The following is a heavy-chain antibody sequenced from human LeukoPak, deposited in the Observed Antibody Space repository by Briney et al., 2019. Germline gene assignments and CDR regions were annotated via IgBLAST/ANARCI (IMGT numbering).Heavy chain of an antibody. Sequence: GGSLRLSCAASGFTFSSYSMNWLRQAPGKGLEWVSSISSSSSYIYYADSVKGRFTISRDNAKNSLYLQMNSLRAEDTAVYYCARGHASSGYYFFDYWGQGTLVTVSS. V-gene: IGHV3-21*01. J-gene: IGHJ4*02. CDR3: ARGHASSGYYFFDY. D-gene: IGHD3-22*01. CDR2: ISSSSSYI. CDR1: GFTFSSYS.